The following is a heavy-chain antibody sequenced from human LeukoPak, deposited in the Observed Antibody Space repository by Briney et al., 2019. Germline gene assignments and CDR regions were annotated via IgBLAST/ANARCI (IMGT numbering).Heavy chain of an antibody. J-gene: IGHJ3*02. Sequence: GGSLRLSCAASEFSVSGNYMNWVRQPPGKGLEWVSLIYRDGSTFYADSVKGRFTISRDNSKNTLYLQMTSLRAEDTAVYYCANLFYYGSGTYYNDIENAFDIWGQGTMVTVSS. V-gene: IGHV3-53*01. CDR3: ANLFYYGSGTYYNDIENAFDI. D-gene: IGHD3-10*01. CDR1: EFSVSGNY. CDR2: IYRDGST.